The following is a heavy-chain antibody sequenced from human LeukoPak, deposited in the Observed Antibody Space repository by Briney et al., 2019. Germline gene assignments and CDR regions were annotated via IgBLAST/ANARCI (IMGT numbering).Heavy chain of an antibody. J-gene: IGHJ6*03. CDR2: ISTSSRYI. CDR3: ARVQSGYNQRYFHYYMDV. Sequence: SGGSLRLSCAASGFTFSSYEMNWVRQAPGKGLGWVSSISTSSRYINYADSVKGRFTISRDNAKNSLYLQMNSLRAEDTAVYYCARVQSGYNQRYFHYYMDVWGKGTTVTVSS. CDR1: GFTFSSYE. V-gene: IGHV3-21*01. D-gene: IGHD5-12*01.